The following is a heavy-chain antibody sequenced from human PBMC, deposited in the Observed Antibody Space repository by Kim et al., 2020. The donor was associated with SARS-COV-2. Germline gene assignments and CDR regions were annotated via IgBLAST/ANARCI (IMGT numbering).Heavy chain of an antibody. J-gene: IGHJ6*02. CDR3: ARDSSYDDYVGGMDV. D-gene: IGHD4-17*01. V-gene: IGHV3-74*01. Sequence: DSVKGRFTVSRDNAKNTLYLQIDSLRAEDTAVYFCARDSSYDDYVGGMDVWGQGTTVTVSS.